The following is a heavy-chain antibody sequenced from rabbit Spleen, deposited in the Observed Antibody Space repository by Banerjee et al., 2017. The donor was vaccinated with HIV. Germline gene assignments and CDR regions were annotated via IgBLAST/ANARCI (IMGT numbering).Heavy chain of an antibody. Sequence: QSLEESGGDLVKPGASLTLTCTASGFSFSSSYYMCWVRQAPGKGLECIACIYADRSGSTYYASWAKGRFTISKTSSTTVTLQMTTLTAADTATYFCARDNCCDGTFYFNLWGQGTLVT. D-gene: IGHD2-1*01. CDR3: ARDNCCDGTFYFNL. V-gene: IGHV1S40*01. CDR2: IYADRSGST. CDR1: GFSFSSSYY. J-gene: IGHJ4*01.